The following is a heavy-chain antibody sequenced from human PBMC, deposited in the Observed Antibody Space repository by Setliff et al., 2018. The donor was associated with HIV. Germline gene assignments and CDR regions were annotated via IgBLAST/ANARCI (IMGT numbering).Heavy chain of an antibody. D-gene: IGHD3-10*01. CDR1: GYTFTGYY. CDR3: ARETQTNSGSYLA. CDR2: VNPNTGGT. V-gene: IGHV1-2*02. Sequence: ASVKVSCKASGYTFTGYYMHWVRQAPGQGLEWMGWVNPNTGGTVYAQKFQGRVTMTRDTSISTAYMELSSLGFDDTAVYYCARETQTNSGSYLAWGQGTLVTVSS. J-gene: IGHJ4*02.